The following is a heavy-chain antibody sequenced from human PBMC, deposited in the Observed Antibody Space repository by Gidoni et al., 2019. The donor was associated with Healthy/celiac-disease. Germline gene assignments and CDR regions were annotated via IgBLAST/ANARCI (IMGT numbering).Heavy chain of an antibody. V-gene: IGHV1-69*04. J-gene: IGHJ5*02. CDR1: GGTFSSYA. CDR2: IIPILGIA. D-gene: IGHD6-19*01. Sequence: QVQLVHSGPEVQQPGSSVKVSCKASGGTFSSYAISWVRQAPGQGLEWMGRIIPILGIANYAQKFQGRVTITEDKSTSTGYMELSSLGSEDTAVNYGARGGGSGWYNWFDPWGQGTLVTVSS. CDR3: ARGGGSGWYNWFDP.